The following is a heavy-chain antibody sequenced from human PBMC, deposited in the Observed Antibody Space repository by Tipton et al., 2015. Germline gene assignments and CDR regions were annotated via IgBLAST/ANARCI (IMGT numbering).Heavy chain of an antibody. Sequence: SLRLSCSASGSTFSTYAMSWVRQAPGKGPEWVSSIAGSGGTSYYADAVKGRFAISRDNSNNILYLQMSSLRAEDAAIYYCVRDHKYWGQGTLLTVSS. CDR2: IAGSGGTS. CDR1: GSTFSTYA. CDR3: VRDHKY. D-gene: IGHD2/OR15-2a*01. V-gene: IGHV3-23*01. J-gene: IGHJ4*02.